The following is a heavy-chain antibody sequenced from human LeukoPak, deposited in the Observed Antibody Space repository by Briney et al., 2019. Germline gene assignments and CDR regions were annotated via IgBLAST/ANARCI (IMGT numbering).Heavy chain of an antibody. CDR1: GYTFTSYY. V-gene: IGHV1-69*04. J-gene: IGHJ3*02. CDR2: IIPILGIA. D-gene: IGHD2-15*01. CDR3: ARDRLVAEDAFDI. Sequence: GASVKVSCKASGYTFTSYYMHWVRQAPGQGLEWMGRIIPILGIANYAQKFQGRVTITADKSTSTAYMELSSLRSEDTAVYYCARDRLVAEDAFDIWGQGTMVTVSS.